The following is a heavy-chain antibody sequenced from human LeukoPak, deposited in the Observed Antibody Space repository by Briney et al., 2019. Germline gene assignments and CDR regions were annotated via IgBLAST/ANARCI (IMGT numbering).Heavy chain of an antibody. CDR1: GGSISSYY. D-gene: IGHD1-1*01. CDR2: IYTSRST. V-gene: IGHV4-4*07. Sequence: ESLSLTCTVSGGSISSYYWSWIPQPAGKGLEWIGRIYTSRSTNYYPSLKSRVTMSVDTSKNQFSLKLSSVTAADTAVYYCARVQLERRGWFDPWGQGTLVTVSS. J-gene: IGHJ5*02. CDR3: ARVQLERRGWFDP.